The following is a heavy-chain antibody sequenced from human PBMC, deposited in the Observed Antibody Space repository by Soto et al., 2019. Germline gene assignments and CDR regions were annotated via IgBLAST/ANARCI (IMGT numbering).Heavy chain of an antibody. V-gene: IGHV3-30*03. D-gene: IGHD5-18*01. Sequence: QVQLVESGGAVVQPGRSLKLSCATSGFVFSRYSMHWVRQSPGKGLEWVAAISHDANQTFYAESVRGRFTISKDSSENTLFLQMNTLRAGDTATYHCARDASSDGYNWGQGTRVTVSS. CDR3: ARDASSDGYN. J-gene: IGHJ4*02. CDR2: ISHDANQT. CDR1: GFVFSRYS.